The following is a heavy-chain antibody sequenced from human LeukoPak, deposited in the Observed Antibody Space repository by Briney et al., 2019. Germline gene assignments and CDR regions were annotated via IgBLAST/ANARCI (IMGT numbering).Heavy chain of an antibody. CDR1: GFTFSNSE. CDR3: ARDRLGAMLFFDS. V-gene: IGHV3-23*01. D-gene: IGHD3-16*01. J-gene: IGHJ4*02. Sequence: PGGSLRLSCAASGFTFSNSEMNWVRQAPGKGLEWVSGITGSGYTTYYADSVKGRFTISRDNSKSTLYLQMNSLKAEDTALYYCARDRLGAMLFFDSWGQGTLVTVSS. CDR2: ITGSGYTT.